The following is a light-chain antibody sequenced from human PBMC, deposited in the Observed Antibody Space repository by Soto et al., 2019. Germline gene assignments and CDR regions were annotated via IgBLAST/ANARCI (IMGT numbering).Light chain of an antibody. CDR3: QQRDSWPIT. CDR2: GAS. J-gene: IGKJ5*01. Sequence: EIVLTQSPGTLSLSPGERATLSCRASETVSSFYLAWYQQRPGQAPSLLIFGASNRATGIPARFSGSGSGTDFTLTINSLEPDDFAVYYCQQRDSWPITFGQGTRLEIK. V-gene: IGKV3D-20*02. CDR1: ETVSSFY.